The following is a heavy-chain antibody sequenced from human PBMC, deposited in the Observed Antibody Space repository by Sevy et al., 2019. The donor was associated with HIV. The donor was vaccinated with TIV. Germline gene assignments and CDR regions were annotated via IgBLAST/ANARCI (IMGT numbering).Heavy chain of an antibody. D-gene: IGHD5-18*01. CDR2: IYYSGST. Sequence: SETLSLTCTVSGGSISSYYWSWIRQPPGKGLEWMGYIYYSGSTNYNPALKSRVTISLDTSKNQFSLKLSSVTAADTAVYYCARGDTAMGEVDPWGQGTLVTVSS. J-gene: IGHJ5*02. CDR3: ARGDTAMGEVDP. CDR1: GGSISSYY. V-gene: IGHV4-59*13.